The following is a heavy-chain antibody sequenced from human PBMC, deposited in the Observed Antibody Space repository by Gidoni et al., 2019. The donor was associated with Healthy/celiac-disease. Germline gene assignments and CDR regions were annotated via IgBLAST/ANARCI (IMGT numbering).Heavy chain of an antibody. J-gene: IGHJ4*02. CDR3: AREKWLLPYYFDY. CDR2: IYSSGGP. D-gene: IGHD3-22*01. V-gene: IGHV4-39*02. Sequence: QLQLQESGPGLVKPSETLSLTCTVSGGSISRSSYYWGWLRQPPGKGLEWIGSIYSSGGPYHNPSLKSRVTISVDTAKNQVSLKLSSVTAADTAVYYCAREKWLLPYYFDYWGQGTLVTVSS. CDR1: GGSISRSSYY.